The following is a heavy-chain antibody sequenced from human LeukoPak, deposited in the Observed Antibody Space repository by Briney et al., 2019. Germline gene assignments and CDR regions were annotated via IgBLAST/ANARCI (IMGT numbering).Heavy chain of an antibody. D-gene: IGHD4-23*01. CDR3: ATGGNSYFDY. J-gene: IGHJ4*02. CDR1: GFTFSSYG. CDR2: IRYDGSNK. V-gene: IGHV3-30*02. Sequence: PGGSLRPSCAASGFTFSSYGMHWVRQAPGKGLEWVAFIRYDGSNKYYADSVKGRFTISRDNSKNTLYLQMNSLRAEDTAVYYCATGGNSYFDYWGQGTLVTVSS.